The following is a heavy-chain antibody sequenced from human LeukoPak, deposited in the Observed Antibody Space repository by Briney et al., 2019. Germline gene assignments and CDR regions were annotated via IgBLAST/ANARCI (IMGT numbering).Heavy chain of an antibody. V-gene: IGHV3-43D*03. CDR3: AKDVVRVGGTRPLYYYYGMDV. D-gene: IGHD1-26*01. Sequence: PGGSLRLSCAASGITFDEYAMHWVRQAPGKGLEWVSLISWDGGSTYYADSVKGRFTISRDNSKNSLYLQMNSLRAEDSAFYYCAKDVVRVGGTRPLYYYYGMDVWGQGTTVTVSS. CDR2: ISWDGGST. CDR1: GITFDEYA. J-gene: IGHJ6*02.